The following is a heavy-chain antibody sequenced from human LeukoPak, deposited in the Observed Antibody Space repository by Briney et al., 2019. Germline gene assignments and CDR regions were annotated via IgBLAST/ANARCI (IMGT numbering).Heavy chain of an antibody. D-gene: IGHD1-26*01. J-gene: IGHJ3*02. CDR3: ARGGREWELPDAFDI. CDR1: GGTFSSYA. CDR2: IIPIFGTA. Sequence: SLKLSCKASGGTFSSYAISWVRQAPGQGLEWMGGIIPIFGTANNAQKFQSRVTITADECTSTAYMELSSLRPEETAVYFCARGGREWELPDAFDIWGQGTMVTVSS. V-gene: IGHV1-69*13.